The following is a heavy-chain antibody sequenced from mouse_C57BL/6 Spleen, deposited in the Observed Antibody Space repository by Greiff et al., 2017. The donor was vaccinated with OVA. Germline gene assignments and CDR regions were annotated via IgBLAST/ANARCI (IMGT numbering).Heavy chain of an antibody. CDR2: IDPANGNT. V-gene: IGHV14-3*01. CDR3: ARSPYYYGSSSWYFDV. CDR1: GFNIKNTY. Sequence: EVKLQESVAELVRPGASVKLSCTASGFNIKNTYMHWVKQRPEQGLEWIGRIDPANGNTKYAPKFQGKATITADTSSNTAYLQLSSLTSEDTAIYYCARSPYYYGSSSWYFDVWGTGTTVTVSS. J-gene: IGHJ1*03. D-gene: IGHD1-1*01.